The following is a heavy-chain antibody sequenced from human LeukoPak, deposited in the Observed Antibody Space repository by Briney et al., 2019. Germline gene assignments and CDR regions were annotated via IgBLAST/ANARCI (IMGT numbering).Heavy chain of an antibody. D-gene: IGHD2-21*02. CDR1: GYTFTSYG. J-gene: IGHJ4*02. CDR2: ISAYNGNT. V-gene: IGHV1-18*01. Sequence: ASVKVSCKASGYTFTSYGISWVRQAPGQGLEWMGWISAYNGNTNYAQKLQGRVTMTTDTSTSTAYMELRSLRSDDTAVYYCARDGASYCGGDCPLDFDYWGQGTLVTVSS. CDR3: ARDGASYCGGDCPLDFDY.